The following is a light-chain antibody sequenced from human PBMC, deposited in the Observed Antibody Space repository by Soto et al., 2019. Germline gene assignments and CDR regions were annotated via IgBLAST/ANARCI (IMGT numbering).Light chain of an antibody. J-gene: IGKJ1*01. CDR1: QSISLS. V-gene: IGKV1-5*01. Sequence: DIRMTQSPSTLSAFVGDRVTITCRASQSISLSLALYQQKPGKAPDLLISDASNLERGVPSRFSGSGSGTEFTLTISSLQPDDFATYYCQQYNSYWTFGPGTKV. CDR3: QQYNSYWT. CDR2: DAS.